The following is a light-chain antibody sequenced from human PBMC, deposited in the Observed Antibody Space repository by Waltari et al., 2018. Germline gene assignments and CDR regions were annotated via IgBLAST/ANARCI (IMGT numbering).Light chain of an antibody. CDR2: GAS. J-gene: IGKJ1*01. CDR1: QSISRY. V-gene: IGKV3-20*01. CDR3: QHHFRLPAT. Sequence: IMLTQSPGTLSLSPAGRAPLACRASQSISRYLAWYQQKPGQAPRLLIYGASTRATGIPDRFSGSGSGTDFSLTISGLEPEDSAVYYCQHHFRLPATFGQGTKVEIK.